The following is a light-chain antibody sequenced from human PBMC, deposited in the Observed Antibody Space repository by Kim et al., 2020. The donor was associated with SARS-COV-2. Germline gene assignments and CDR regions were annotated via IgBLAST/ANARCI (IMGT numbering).Light chain of an antibody. CDR3: GTWDSSLSAGV. J-gene: IGLJ2*01. CDR1: SSNLGNNY. CDR2: DNN. Sequence: QSVLTQPPSVSAAPGQKVTISCSGSSSNLGNNYVSWYQQLPGTAPKLLIYDNNKRPSGIPDRFSGSKSGPSATLGITGLQTGDEADFYCGTWDSSLSAGVFGGGTQLTVL. V-gene: IGLV1-51*01.